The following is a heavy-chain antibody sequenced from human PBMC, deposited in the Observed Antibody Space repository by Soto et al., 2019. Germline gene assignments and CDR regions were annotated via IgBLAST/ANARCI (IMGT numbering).Heavy chain of an antibody. D-gene: IGHD3-10*01. J-gene: IGHJ4*02. CDR3: AIRNGSGSYYVDY. Sequence: QVQLQESGPGLVKPSQTLSLTCTVSGGSISSGGYSWSWIRQHPGKGLEWIGYIYYSGSTYYNPSLKSRVTISVDTSKIQFSLKLSSVTAADTAVYYCAIRNGSGSYYVDYWGQGTLVTVSS. CDR1: GGSISSGGYS. CDR2: IYYSGST. V-gene: IGHV4-31*03.